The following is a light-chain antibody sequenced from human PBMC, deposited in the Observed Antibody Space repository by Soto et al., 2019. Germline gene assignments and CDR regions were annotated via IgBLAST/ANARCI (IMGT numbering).Light chain of an antibody. CDR3: QQSYSTPL. CDR1: QSISSY. J-gene: IGKJ3*01. Sequence: DIQMTQSPSSLSASVGDRVTLTCQASQSISSYLNWYQQKPGKAPKLLIYAASSLQSGVPSRFSGSGSGTDFTLTISSLQPEDFATYYCQQSYSTPLFGPGTKVDIK. V-gene: IGKV1-39*01. CDR2: AAS.